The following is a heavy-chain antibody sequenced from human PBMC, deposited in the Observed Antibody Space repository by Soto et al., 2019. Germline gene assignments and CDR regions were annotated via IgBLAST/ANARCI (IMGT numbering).Heavy chain of an antibody. D-gene: IGHD7-27*01. V-gene: IGHV3-48*01. Sequence: EVQLVESGGGLVQPGGSLRLSCATSGFILSDCAMNWVRQAPGKGLEWVSYISSSSSVIDYADSVKGRFTVSRANARNSLYLQMNSRRAEDTAVYYCARDLSWGSNWYYYMDVWGKGTTVTVSS. CDR2: ISSSSSVI. CDR1: GFILSDCA. J-gene: IGHJ6*03. CDR3: ARDLSWGSNWYYYMDV.